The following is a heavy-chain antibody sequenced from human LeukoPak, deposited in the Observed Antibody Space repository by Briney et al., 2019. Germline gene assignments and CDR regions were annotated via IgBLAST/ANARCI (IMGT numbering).Heavy chain of an antibody. CDR2: VFDSGGT. Sequence: PSETLSLTCAVYGGSFSGYYWSWIRQPPGKGLEWIGYVFDSGGTNYNPSLKGRVTISVDTSKKQFSLKLSSVTAADTAVYYCARGYSSSWNYFDYWVREPWSPSPQ. D-gene: IGHD6-13*01. CDR3: ARGYSSSWNYFDY. J-gene: IGHJ4*02. V-gene: IGHV4-59*01. CDR1: GGSFSGYY.